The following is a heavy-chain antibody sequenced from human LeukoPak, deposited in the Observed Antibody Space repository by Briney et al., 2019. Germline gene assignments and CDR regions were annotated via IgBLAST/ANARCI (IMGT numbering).Heavy chain of an antibody. D-gene: IGHD1-26*01. V-gene: IGHV3-23*01. CDR3: ARAPSGGYDY. J-gene: IGHJ4*02. CDR1: GFTFTTYA. Sequence: SGGSLRLSCAASGFTFTTYAMNWVRQAPGKGLEWVSGIGSGGSTYYADSVKGRFTISRDNTKNTLYLQMSSLRVEDTAIYYCARAPSGGYDYWGQGTLVTVSS. CDR2: IGSGGST.